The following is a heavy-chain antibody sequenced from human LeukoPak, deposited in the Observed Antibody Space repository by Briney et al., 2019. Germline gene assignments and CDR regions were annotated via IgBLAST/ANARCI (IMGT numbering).Heavy chain of an antibody. CDR2: ISSSSSTI. CDR1: GFTFSSYT. CDR3: AREFSGGYSYGPVGY. J-gene: IGHJ4*02. V-gene: IGHV3-48*01. Sequence: PGGSLRLSCAASGFTFSSYTMNWVRQAPGKGLEWVSYISSSSSTIYYADSVKGRFTISRDNAKNSLYLQMNSLRAEDTAVYYCAREFSGGYSYGPVGYWGQGTLVTVSS. D-gene: IGHD5-18*01.